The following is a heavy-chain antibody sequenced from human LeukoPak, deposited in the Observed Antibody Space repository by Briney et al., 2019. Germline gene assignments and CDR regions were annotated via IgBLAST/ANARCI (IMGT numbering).Heavy chain of an antibody. J-gene: IGHJ4*02. CDR1: GGSFSGYY. CDR3: ARGHTTADY. D-gene: IGHD4-17*01. CDR2: INHSGST. Sequence: SETLSLTCAVYGGSFSGYYWSWIRQPPGKGLEWIGEINHSGSTNYNPSLKSRVTISVDTSKNQFSLKLSSVTAADTAVYYCARGHTTADYWGQGTLVTVSS. V-gene: IGHV4-34*01.